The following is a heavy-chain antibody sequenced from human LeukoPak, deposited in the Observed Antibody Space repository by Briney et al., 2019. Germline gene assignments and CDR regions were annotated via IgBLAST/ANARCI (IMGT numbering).Heavy chain of an antibody. D-gene: IGHD6-13*01. CDR3: ARAHTSNWYMDY. Sequence: KASETLSLTCSVSGGSISSYYWSWIRQPPGKGLGWIGYIFYSGSSNYNPSLKSRVTMLVDTSENQLSLKLRSVTAADTALYYCARAHTSNWYMDYWGQGTLVTVSS. CDR1: GGSISSYY. J-gene: IGHJ4*02. V-gene: IGHV4-59*01. CDR2: IFYSGSS.